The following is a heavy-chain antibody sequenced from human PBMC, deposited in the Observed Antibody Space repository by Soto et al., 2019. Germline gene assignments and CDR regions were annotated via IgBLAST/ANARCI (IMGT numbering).Heavy chain of an antibody. Sequence: QVQVQQSGPGLVKPSETLSLTCTVSSGPSKSHNWGWIRQPPGRGLEWIGYVYDTWRTSYNPSLPSRVTVSADTSTTRISLTLRFVTAADTAVYYCVRQGIGFLHGLVDVWGQGTTVIVSS. CDR1: SGPSKSHN. CDR3: VRQGIGFLHGLVDV. CDR2: VYDTWRT. D-gene: IGHD3-10*01. J-gene: IGHJ6*01. V-gene: IGHV4-59*08.